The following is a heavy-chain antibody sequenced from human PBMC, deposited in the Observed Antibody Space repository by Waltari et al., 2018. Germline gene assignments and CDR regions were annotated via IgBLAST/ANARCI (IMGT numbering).Heavy chain of an antibody. Sequence: QVQLQQWGAGLLKPSETLSLTCAVYGGSFSGYYWSWIRQPPGKGLEWIGEINHSGSTNYNPSLKSRVTISVDTSKNQFSLKLSSVTAADTAVYYCARDWRGSSSNYWGQGTLVTVSS. CDR3: ARDWRGSSSNY. CDR1: GGSFSGYY. J-gene: IGHJ4*02. D-gene: IGHD6-6*01. CDR2: INHSGST. V-gene: IGHV4-34*01.